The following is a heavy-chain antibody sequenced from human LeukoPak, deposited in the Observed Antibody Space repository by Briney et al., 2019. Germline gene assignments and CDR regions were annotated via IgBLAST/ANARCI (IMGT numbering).Heavy chain of an antibody. D-gene: IGHD3-22*01. CDR2: ISGSGGGT. CDR1: GITLSNYG. Sequence: GGSLRLSCAVSGITLSNYGMSWVRQAPGKGLEWVAGISGSGGGTNYADSVKGRVTISRDNSKNTLYLQMNRLRAEDTAVYFCAKRGVVIRVILVGFHKEAYYFDSWGQGAQVTVSS. V-gene: IGHV3-23*01. CDR3: AKRGVVIRVILVGFHKEAYYFDS. J-gene: IGHJ4*02.